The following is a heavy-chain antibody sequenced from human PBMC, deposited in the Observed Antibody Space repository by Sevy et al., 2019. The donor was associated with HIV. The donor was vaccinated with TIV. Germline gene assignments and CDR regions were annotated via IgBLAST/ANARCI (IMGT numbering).Heavy chain of an antibody. CDR3: ARDPFERYYFDY. CDR2: IIPIFGTA. J-gene: IGHJ4*02. V-gene: IGHV1-69*13. CDR1: GGTFSSYA. Sequence: ASVKVSCKASGGTFSSYAISWVRQAPGQGLEWMGRIIPIFGTANYAQKFQGRVTITADESTSTAYMELSSLRSEDTAVYYCARDPFERYYFDYWGQRTLVTVSS.